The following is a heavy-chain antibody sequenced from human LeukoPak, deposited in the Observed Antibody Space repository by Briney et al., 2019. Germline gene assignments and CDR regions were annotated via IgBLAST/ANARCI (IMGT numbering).Heavy chain of an antibody. D-gene: IGHD2-15*01. CDR1: GYPFTGYN. CDR2: INPNSGGT. V-gene: IGHV1-2*02. Sequence: ASVKVSCKASGYPFTGYNMHWVRQAPGQGLEWMGWINPNSGGTNYAQKFQGRVTMTRDTSISTAYMELSRLRSDDTAVYYCARARRRRGSNPVVVVAAADYWGQGTLVTVSS. J-gene: IGHJ4*02. CDR3: ARARRRRGSNPVVVVAAADY.